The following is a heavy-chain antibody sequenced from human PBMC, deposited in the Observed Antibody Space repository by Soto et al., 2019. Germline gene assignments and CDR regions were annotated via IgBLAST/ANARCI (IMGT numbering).Heavy chain of an antibody. J-gene: IGHJ4*02. CDR2: MNPNNGNT. Sequence: ASVKVSCKASGYTFTRYDINWVRHATGQGLEWMGWMNPNNGNTNYAQKLQGRVTMTRDTSTSTAYMELRSLRSDDTAVYYCARVTDYGDFLPYWGQGTLVTVSS. CDR1: GYTFTRYD. CDR3: ARVTDYGDFLPY. V-gene: IGHV1-8*01. D-gene: IGHD4-17*01.